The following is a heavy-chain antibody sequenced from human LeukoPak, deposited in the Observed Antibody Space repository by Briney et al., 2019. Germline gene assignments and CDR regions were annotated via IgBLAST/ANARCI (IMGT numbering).Heavy chain of an antibody. J-gene: IGHJ2*01. D-gene: IGHD3-3*01. V-gene: IGHV4-31*03. CDR1: GGSISSGGYH. Sequence: PSETLSLTCTVSGGSISSGGYHWSWIRQHPGKGLEWIGYNTYYNPSLKSRVTISVDTSKNQFSLKLSSVTAADTAVYYCARAILTPSGYVWYFDLWGRGTLVTVSS. CDR3: ARAILTPSGYVWYFDL. CDR2: NT.